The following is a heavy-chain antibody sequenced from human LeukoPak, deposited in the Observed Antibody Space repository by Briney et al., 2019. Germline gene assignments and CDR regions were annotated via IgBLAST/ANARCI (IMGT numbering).Heavy chain of an antibody. CDR2: ISGYNGNT. CDR1: GYIFSTYG. V-gene: IGHV1-18*01. Sequence: GASVKVSCKASGYIFSTYGISWVRQAPGQGLEWMGCISGYNGNTNYAQKLQGRVTMTTDTSTSTAYMELRSLRSDDTAVYYCARRRSEEFDFDCWGQGTLATVSS. CDR3: ARRRSEEFDFDC. D-gene: IGHD6-19*01. J-gene: IGHJ4*02.